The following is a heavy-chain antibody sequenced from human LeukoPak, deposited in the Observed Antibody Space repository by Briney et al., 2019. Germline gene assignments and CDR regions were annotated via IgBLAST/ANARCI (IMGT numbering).Heavy chain of an antibody. J-gene: IGHJ4*02. CDR1: GGSISSYY. V-gene: IGHV4-4*07. Sequence: SETLSLTCTVSGGSISSYYWSWIRQPAGKGLEWIGRMYITGDTNYNPSLKSRVTMSLDTSKNHFSLKLSSVTAADTAVYYCARGGGSLNYWGQGILVTVSS. CDR3: ARGGGSLNY. D-gene: IGHD1-1*01. CDR2: MYITGDT.